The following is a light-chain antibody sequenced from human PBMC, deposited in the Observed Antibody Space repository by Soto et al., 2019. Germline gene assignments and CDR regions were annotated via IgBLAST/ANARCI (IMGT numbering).Light chain of an antibody. CDR1: QSISNNY. V-gene: IGKV3-20*01. CDR3: QQYGNLVPT. CDR2: GAS. Sequence: EIVLTQSPGTLSLSPGERATLSCRASQSISNNYLAWYQQKPGQAPRLLIYGASNRATGIPDRFSGSGSGTDFTLTISRLEPEDFAVYYCQQYGNLVPTFGQGTKVEIK. J-gene: IGKJ1*01.